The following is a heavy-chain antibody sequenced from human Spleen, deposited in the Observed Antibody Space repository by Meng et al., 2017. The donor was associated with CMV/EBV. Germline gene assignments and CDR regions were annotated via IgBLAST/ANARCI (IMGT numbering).Heavy chain of an antibody. J-gene: IGHJ4*02. V-gene: IGHV4-30-4*01. CDR1: GGSISSNTYY. Sequence: SGGSISSNTYYWSWIRQPPGKGLEWIGYIYYSGSTYYNPSLNSRLTISVDTSKNQFSLRLSSVTAADTAVYFCARVPVGGIRGYYFDYWGQGSLVTVSS. CDR2: IYYSGST. D-gene: IGHD1-26*01. CDR3: ARVPVGGIRGYYFDY.